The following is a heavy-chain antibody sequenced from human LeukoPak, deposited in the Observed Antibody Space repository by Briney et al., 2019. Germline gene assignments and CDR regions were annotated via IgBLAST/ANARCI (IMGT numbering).Heavy chain of an antibody. J-gene: IGHJ5*02. V-gene: IGHV4-4*07. CDR2: IYVSGST. CDR3: ARQGYYDAGTYHP. Sequence: PSETLSLTCTLSGGAFSTYYWSWLRQSAGKGLEWIGRIYVSGSTDYNPLFKSRVTLSLDRSKDQFSLKLTSVTAADTAVYYCARQGYYDAGTYHPCGQGTLVTVSS. CDR1: GGAFSTYY. D-gene: IGHD3-10*01.